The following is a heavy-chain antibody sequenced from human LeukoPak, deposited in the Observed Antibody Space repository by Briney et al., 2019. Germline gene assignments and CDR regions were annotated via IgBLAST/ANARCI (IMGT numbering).Heavy chain of an antibody. CDR2: INHSGST. CDR1: GGSFSGYY. V-gene: IGHV4-34*01. Sequence: SETLSLTCAVYGGSFSGYYWSWIRQPPGKGLEWIGEINHSGSTNYNPSLKSRVAISVDTSKNQFSLKLSSVTAADTAVYYCARESMIARERKFDYWGQGTLVTVSS. CDR3: ARESMIARERKFDY. D-gene: IGHD3-22*01. J-gene: IGHJ4*02.